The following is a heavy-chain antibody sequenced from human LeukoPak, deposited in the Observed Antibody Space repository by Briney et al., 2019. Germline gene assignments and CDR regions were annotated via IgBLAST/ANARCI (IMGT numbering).Heavy chain of an antibody. D-gene: IGHD3-22*01. CDR2: IYYSGST. CDR1: GGSISSYY. CDR3: ARGQFYHDSTGWMV. V-gene: IGHV4-59*01. J-gene: IGHJ4*02. Sequence: SETLSLTCTVSGGSISSYYWSWIRQPPGKGLEWIGYIYYSGSTNYNPSLKSRVTISVDTSKNQFSLNLSSVTAADTAVYYCARGQFYHDSTGWMVWGQGTLVTVSS.